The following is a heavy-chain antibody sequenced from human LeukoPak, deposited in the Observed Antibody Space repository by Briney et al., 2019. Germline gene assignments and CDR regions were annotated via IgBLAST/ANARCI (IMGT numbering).Heavy chain of an antibody. CDR2: INHSGST. V-gene: IGHV4-34*01. D-gene: IGHD3-10*01. CDR1: GGSFSGYY. Sequence: KPSETLSLTCAVYGGSFSGYYWSWIRQPPGKGLEWIGEINHSGSTNYNPSLKSRVTISVDTSKNQFSLKLSSVTAADTAVYYCATITPHDYWGQGTLVTVSS. J-gene: IGHJ4*02. CDR3: ATITPHDY.